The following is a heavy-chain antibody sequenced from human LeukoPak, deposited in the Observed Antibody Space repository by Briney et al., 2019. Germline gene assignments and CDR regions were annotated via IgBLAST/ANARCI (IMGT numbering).Heavy chain of an antibody. CDR2: ISDSGGTT. J-gene: IGHJ1*01. D-gene: IGHD6-6*01. Sequence: GGSLRLSCAASGFTFSSFAMSWVRQAPGKGLEWVSAISDSGGTTYYADSVKGRFTISRDNSKNTLYLQMSSLRAEDTAVYYCAKSLAVIAARDSLYFQHWGQGTLVTVSS. V-gene: IGHV3-23*01. CDR3: AKSLAVIAARDSLYFQH. CDR1: GFTFSSFA.